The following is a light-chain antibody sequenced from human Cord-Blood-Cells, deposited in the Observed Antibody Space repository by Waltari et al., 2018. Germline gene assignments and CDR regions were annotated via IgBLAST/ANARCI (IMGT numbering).Light chain of an antibody. CDR3: QQYGSSPPRHT. Sequence: EIVLTQSPGTLSLSPGERATLSCRASQRVSSSYLAWYQQKPGPAPRLLIYGASSRATGIPDRFSGSGSGTDFTLTISRLEPEDFAVYYCQQYGSSPPRHTFGQGTKLEIK. CDR2: GAS. V-gene: IGKV3-20*01. CDR1: QRVSSSY. J-gene: IGKJ2*01.